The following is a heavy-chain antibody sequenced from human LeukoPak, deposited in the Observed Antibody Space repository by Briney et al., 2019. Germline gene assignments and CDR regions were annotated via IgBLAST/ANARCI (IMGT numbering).Heavy chain of an antibody. D-gene: IGHD4-23*01. CDR1: GYTLTELS. CDR2: FDPADGET. Sequence: GPSVKVSCKVSGYTLTELSMHWVRPAPGKGLEWMGGFDPADGETVYAHKFQGRLSMTEDTSTNTAYTELTSLRSEDTAVYYCAADGGGLSSVVTPRSSPFDYWGQGTLVTVSS. J-gene: IGHJ4*02. CDR3: AADGGGLSSVVTPRSSPFDY. V-gene: IGHV1-24*01.